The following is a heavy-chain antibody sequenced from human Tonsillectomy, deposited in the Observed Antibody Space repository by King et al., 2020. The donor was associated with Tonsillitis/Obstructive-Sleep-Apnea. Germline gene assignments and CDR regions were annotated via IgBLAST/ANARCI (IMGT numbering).Heavy chain of an antibody. CDR2: IHSGGST. CDR1: GFTVSSNQ. D-gene: IGHD6-13*01. J-gene: IGHJ3*02. CDR3: AVGSYSSSWEAGAFDI. Sequence: VQLVESGGGLVQPGGSLRLSCAASGFTVSSNQMSWVRQVPGKGLEWVSVIHSGGSTYYADSVKGRFSISRDMSKNTLYLQMNSLRAEDTAVYYCAVGSYSSSWEAGAFDIWGQGTMVTVSS. V-gene: IGHV3-66*01.